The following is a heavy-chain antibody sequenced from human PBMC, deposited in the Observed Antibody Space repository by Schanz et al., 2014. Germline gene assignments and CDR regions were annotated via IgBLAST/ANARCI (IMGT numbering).Heavy chain of an antibody. CDR3: AKHVRSLTGNDY. D-gene: IGHD3-9*01. CDR1: GFTFSSYG. CDR2: IWYDGSNK. J-gene: IGHJ4*02. Sequence: QVHLVESGGGVVQPGRSLRLSCAASGFTFSSYGMHWVRQAPGRGLEWVALIWYDGSNKYYAESVKGRFTISRDNSKNTLYLQVNSLRAEDTAVYYCAKHVRSLTGNDYWGQGTLVTVSS. V-gene: IGHV3-33*06.